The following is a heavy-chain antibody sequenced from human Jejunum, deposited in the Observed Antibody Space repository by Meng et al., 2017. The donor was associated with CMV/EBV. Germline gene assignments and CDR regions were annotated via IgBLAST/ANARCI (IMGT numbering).Heavy chain of an antibody. Sequence: CVASALTVSRNYVSEVRQAPGKGLEWVSIIYSDATTFFADSVKGRFTISRDKSKNTLDLQMNSLRAEDMAVYYCAYSRSWAHFDYWGQGTRVTVSS. D-gene: IGHD6-13*01. CDR1: ALTVSRNY. V-gene: IGHV3-53*01. CDR2: IYSDATT. J-gene: IGHJ4*02. CDR3: AYSRSWAHFDY.